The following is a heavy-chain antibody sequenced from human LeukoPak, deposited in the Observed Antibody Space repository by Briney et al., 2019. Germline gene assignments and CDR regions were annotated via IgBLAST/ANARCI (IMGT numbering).Heavy chain of an antibody. CDR2: IYYSGST. CDR3: ARRDYGDYSLDY. V-gene: IGHV4-39*01. CDR1: GGSISSSSYY. J-gene: IGHJ4*02. D-gene: IGHD4-17*01. Sequence: YPSETLSLTCTVSGGSISSSSYYWSWIRQPPGKGLEWIGSIYYSGSTYYNPSLKSRVTISVDTSKNQFSLKLSSVTAADTAVYYCARRDYGDYSLDYWGQGTLVTVSS.